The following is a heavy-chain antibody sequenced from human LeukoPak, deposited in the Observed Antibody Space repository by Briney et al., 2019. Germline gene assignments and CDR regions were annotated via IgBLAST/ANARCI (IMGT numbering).Heavy chain of an antibody. CDR1: GFTFSSHS. J-gene: IGHJ4*02. Sequence: PGGSLRLSCAASGFTFSSHSMNWVRQTPGKGLEWVSYISGSSSTIYYADSVRGRFTISRDNSKNTLYLQMNSLRAEDTAVYYCARGYSGYDSFDYWGQGTLVTVSS. D-gene: IGHD5-12*01. CDR2: ISGSSSTI. CDR3: ARGYSGYDSFDY. V-gene: IGHV3-48*01.